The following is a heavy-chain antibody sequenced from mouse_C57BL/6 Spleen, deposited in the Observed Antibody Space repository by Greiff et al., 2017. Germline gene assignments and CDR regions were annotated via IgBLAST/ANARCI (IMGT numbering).Heavy chain of an antibody. CDR3: ARPDYGSSYEIDY. J-gene: IGHJ2*01. D-gene: IGHD1-1*01. Sequence: EVKVEESGGGLVKPGGSLKLSCAASGFTFSDYGMHWVRQAPEKGLEWVAYISSGSSTIYYADTVKGRFTISRDNAKNTLFLQMTSLRSEDTAMYYCARPDYGSSYEIDYWGQGTTLTVSS. CDR1: GFTFSDYG. V-gene: IGHV5-17*01. CDR2: ISSGSSTI.